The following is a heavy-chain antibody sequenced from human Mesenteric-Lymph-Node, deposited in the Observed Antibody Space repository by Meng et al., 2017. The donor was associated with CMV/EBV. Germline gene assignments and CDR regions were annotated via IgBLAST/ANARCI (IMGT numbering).Heavy chain of an antibody. CDR2: ISSSSSYI. V-gene: IGHV3-21*01. Sequence: GGPLRLSCAASGFTFSSYSMNWVRQAPGKGLEWVSSISSSSSYIYYADSVKGRFTISRDNAKNSLYLQMNSLRAEDTAVYYCASGVGVGMDVWGQGTTVTVSS. D-gene: IGHD2-15*01. J-gene: IGHJ6*02. CDR3: ASGVGVGMDV. CDR1: GFTFSSYS.